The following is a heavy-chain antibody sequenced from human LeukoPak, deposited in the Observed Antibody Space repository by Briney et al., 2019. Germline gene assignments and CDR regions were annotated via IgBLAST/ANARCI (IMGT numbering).Heavy chain of an antibody. D-gene: IGHD1-14*01. Sequence: GRSLRLSCVASGFTFSTYGMHWVRQAPGRGLEGVAVIWYDGSNKYYADSVKGRFAVSRDNSKNTLSLQLNSLRAEDTAVYYCASGKPGSYWGQGTLLTVSS. CDR2: IWYDGSNK. CDR1: GFTFSTYG. V-gene: IGHV3-33*01. CDR3: ASGKPGSY. J-gene: IGHJ4*02.